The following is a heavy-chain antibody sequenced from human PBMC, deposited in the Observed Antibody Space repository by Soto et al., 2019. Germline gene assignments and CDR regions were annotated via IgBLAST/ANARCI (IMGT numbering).Heavy chain of an antibody. V-gene: IGHV3-74*01. Sequence: EVQLVESGGGVVQPGGSLRLSCAASGFTFTTLWMHWVRQAPGKGLVWVSRINGDGSTSNYADSVKGRFTISRDSAKNTVFRQMNRLRAEDTAVYYCAREPDPYCLGVSDRWGQGTLVTVSP. CDR1: GFTFTTLW. J-gene: IGHJ5*02. D-gene: IGHD3-16*01. CDR3: AREPDPYCLGVSDR. CDR2: INGDGSTS.